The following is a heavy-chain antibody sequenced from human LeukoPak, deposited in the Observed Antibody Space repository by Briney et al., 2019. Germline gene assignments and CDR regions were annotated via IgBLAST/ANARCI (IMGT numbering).Heavy chain of an antibody. J-gene: IGHJ2*01. D-gene: IGHD1-14*01. CDR1: GGSISPYY. V-gene: IGHV4-59*12. CDR2: MYYSGRT. Sequence: SETLSLTCTVSGGSISPYYWTWIRQSPGKALEWIGYMYYSGRTSYNPSLKSRVTMSVDTSKNQFSLQLSSVTAADTAVYYCARDGNPWNLDVWGRGTLVTVSS. CDR3: ARDGNPWNLDV.